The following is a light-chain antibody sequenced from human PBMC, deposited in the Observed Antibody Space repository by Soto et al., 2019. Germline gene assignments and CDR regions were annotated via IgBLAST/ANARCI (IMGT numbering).Light chain of an antibody. V-gene: IGKV3-15*01. CDR1: QSVSSN. Sequence: EILMTQSPAPLSVSPGERATLSCRASQSVSSNLAWYQQKPGQTPKLLIYVASTRATGIPARFSGSGSGTEFTLTISSLQSEDFAVYYCQQYNVWPLTFGGGTKVEFK. CDR2: VAS. CDR3: QQYNVWPLT. J-gene: IGKJ4*01.